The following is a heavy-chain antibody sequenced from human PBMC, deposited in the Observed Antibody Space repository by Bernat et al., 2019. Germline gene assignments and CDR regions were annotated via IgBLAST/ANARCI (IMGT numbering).Heavy chain of an antibody. CDR1: GFTFSDAW. CDR3: ARRGEGELLSPYYYGMDV. D-gene: IGHD1-26*01. CDR2: IKSKTDGGTS. J-gene: IGHJ6*02. Sequence: EVQLVDSGGGLVKPGGSLRLSCAASGFTFSDAWMSWVRQAPGKGLEWVGRIKSKTDGGTSDYAAPWKGTFNFSRDDSRNTLYLQMNSLRAEDTAVYYCARRGEGELLSPYYYGMDVWGQGTTVTVSS. V-gene: IGHV3-15*01.